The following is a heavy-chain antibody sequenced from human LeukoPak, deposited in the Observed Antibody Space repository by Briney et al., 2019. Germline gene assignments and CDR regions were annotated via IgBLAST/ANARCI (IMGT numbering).Heavy chain of an antibody. Sequence: SETLSLTCAVYGGSFSGYYWSWIRQPPGKGLEWIGEINHSGSTNYNPSLKSRVTISVDTSKNQFSLKLSSVTAADTAVYYCARDSGAYCGDDCYPTAGNYFDYWGQGTLVTVSS. J-gene: IGHJ4*02. CDR3: ARDSGAYCGDDCYPTAGNYFDY. V-gene: IGHV4-34*01. CDR2: INHSGST. D-gene: IGHD2-21*02. CDR1: GGSFSGYY.